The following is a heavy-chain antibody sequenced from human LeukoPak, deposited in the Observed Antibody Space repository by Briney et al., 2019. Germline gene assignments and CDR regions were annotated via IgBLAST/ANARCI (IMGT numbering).Heavy chain of an antibody. CDR1: GDSFSSFDAA. D-gene: IGHD2-8*01. CDR2: TYYRSKWYS. V-gene: IGHV6-1*01. CDR3: TRAQWRAFDS. Sequence: SQTLSLTCAISGDSFSSFDAAWNWIRQSPSRGLEWLGRTYYRSKWYSEYAMSLGGRITINPDTSKNHFSLQLNSVTPEDTAIYYCTRAQWRAFDSWGQGTQVTVSS. J-gene: IGHJ4*02.